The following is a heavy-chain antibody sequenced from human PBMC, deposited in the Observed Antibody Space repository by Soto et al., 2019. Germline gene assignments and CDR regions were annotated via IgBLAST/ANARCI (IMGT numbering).Heavy chain of an antibody. CDR2: ISAFNGDT. Sequence: QVQLVQSGAEVKKPGASVKVSCKASGFTFTRYGISWVRQAPGQGLGWLGWISAFNGDTEYAQRLQGRVSMTTDTSTDTDHMKLRSLRSDDTAVYYCARESPSSGLLGANYWGQGTLVSVSS. CDR1: GFTFTRYG. V-gene: IGHV1-18*01. J-gene: IGHJ4*02. D-gene: IGHD6-19*01. CDR3: ARESPSSGLLGANY.